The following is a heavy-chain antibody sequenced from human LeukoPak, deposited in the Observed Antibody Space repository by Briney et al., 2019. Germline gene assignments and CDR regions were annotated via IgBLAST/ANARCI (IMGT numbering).Heavy chain of an antibody. V-gene: IGHV1-18*01. Sequence: VASVKVSCKASGYTFTSYGISWVRQAPGQGLEWMGWISAYNGNTKYAQTLQGRATMTTDTSTSTAYMELRSLRSDDTAVYYCTSTGYSGHDPLHYWGRGTLVTVSS. CDR3: TSTGYSGHDPLHY. J-gene: IGHJ4*02. D-gene: IGHD5-12*01. CDR2: ISAYNGNT. CDR1: GYTFTSYG.